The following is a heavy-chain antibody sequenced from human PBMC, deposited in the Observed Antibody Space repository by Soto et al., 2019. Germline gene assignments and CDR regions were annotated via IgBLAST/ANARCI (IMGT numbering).Heavy chain of an antibody. V-gene: IGHV4-39*01. CDR3: VRRGGAVAGTSRFDS. CDR2: VYYSGST. CDR1: GGSISSSSYF. D-gene: IGHD6-19*01. J-gene: IGHJ4*02. Sequence: QLQLQESGPGPVKPSETLSLTCTVSGGSISSSSYFWGCIRQPPGKGLEWIGTVYYSGSTYYNPSLRSRVTISVDTSKNQFSLKLSTVTAADTAVYYCVRRGGAVAGTSRFDSWGQGMLVTVSS.